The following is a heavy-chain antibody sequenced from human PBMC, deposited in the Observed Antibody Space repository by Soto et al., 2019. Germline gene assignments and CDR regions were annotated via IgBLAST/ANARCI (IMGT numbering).Heavy chain of an antibody. CDR3: ARQLYSSGCFYYFDY. J-gene: IGHJ4*02. D-gene: IGHD6-19*01. Sequence: SETLSLTCTVSNYSISSGYYWGWIRQPPGKGLEWIGSIYHSGTTYYNPSLKSRVTILVDTHKNQFSLKLSSVTAADTAVYNCARQLYSSGCFYYFDYWGQGTLVTVSS. CDR1: NYSISSGYY. CDR2: IYHSGTT. V-gene: IGHV4-38-2*02.